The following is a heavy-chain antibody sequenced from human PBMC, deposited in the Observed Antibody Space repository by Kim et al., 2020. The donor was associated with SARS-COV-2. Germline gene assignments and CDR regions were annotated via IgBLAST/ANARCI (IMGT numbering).Heavy chain of an antibody. CDR3: AADFTRATPPYYGMDV. J-gene: IGHJ6*02. D-gene: IGHD1-26*01. CDR1: GFTFTSSA. CDR2: IVVGSGNT. V-gene: IGHV1-58*02. Sequence: SVKVSCKASGFTFTSSAMQWVRQARGQRLEWIGWIVVGSGNTNYAQKFQERVTITRDMSTSTAYMELSSLRSEDTAVYYCAADFTRATPPYYGMDVWGQGTTVTVSS.